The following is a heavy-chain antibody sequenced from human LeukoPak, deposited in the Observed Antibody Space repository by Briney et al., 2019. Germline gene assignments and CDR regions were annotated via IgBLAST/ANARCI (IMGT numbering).Heavy chain of an antibody. J-gene: IGHJ4*02. V-gene: IGHV3-23*01. CDR2: ISGSGGST. D-gene: IGHD1-1*01. Sequence: GGSLRLSCAASGFTFSSYGMSWVRQAPGKGLEWVSAISGSGGSTYYADSMKGRFTISRDNSKNTLYLQMNSLRAEDTAVYYCAKDPDWNEKINFDYWGQGTLVTVSS. CDR3: AKDPDWNEKINFDY. CDR1: GFTFSSYG.